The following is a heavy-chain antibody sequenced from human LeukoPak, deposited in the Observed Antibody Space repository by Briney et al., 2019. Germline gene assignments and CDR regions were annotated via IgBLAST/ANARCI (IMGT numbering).Heavy chain of an antibody. CDR3: AREGAPGYDP. Sequence: PSETLSLTCAVYGGSFSGYYWSWIRQPPGKGLEWIGEINHSGSTNYNPSLKSRVTISVDTSKSQFSLKLSSVTAADTAVYYCAREGAPGYDPWGQGTLVTVSS. CDR1: GGSFSGYY. V-gene: IGHV4-34*01. J-gene: IGHJ5*02. D-gene: IGHD1-26*01. CDR2: INHSGST.